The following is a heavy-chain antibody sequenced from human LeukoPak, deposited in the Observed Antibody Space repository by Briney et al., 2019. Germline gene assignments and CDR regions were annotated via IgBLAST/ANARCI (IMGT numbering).Heavy chain of an antibody. J-gene: IGHJ3*02. CDR3: VRHVARAFDI. V-gene: IGHV4-34*01. CDR2: INHSGSS. Sequence: PSETLSLTCAVYGGSFTNYYWSWIRQPLGKGLEWIAEINHSGSSKYNPSLKSRVTISIDTPKNQLSLKLSSVTAADTAVYSCVRHVARAFDIWGQGTKVTVSS. CDR1: GGSFTNYY.